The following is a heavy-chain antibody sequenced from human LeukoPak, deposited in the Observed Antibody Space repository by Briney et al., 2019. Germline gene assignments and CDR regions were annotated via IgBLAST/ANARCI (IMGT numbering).Heavy chain of an antibody. CDR1: GGSISSYY. V-gene: IGHV4-59*01. CDR2: IYYSGST. D-gene: IGHD3-3*01. J-gene: IGHJ2*01. Sequence: SETLSLTCTVSGGSISSYYWSWIRQPPGKGLEWIGYIYYSGSTNYNPSLRSRVTISVDTSKNQFSLKLSSVTAADTAVYYCARDGSGYYGYFVLWGRGTLVTVSS. CDR3: ARDGSGYYGYFVL.